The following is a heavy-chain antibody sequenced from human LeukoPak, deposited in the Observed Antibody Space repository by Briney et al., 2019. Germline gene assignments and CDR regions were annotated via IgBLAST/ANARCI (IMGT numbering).Heavy chain of an antibody. J-gene: IGHJ5*02. CDR1: GFTFNKFA. V-gene: IGHV3-23*01. Sequence: GGSLRLSCAASGFTFNKFAMSWVRQAPGKGLDWVSSISHSGTNTFYADFAKGRSTISRDNSENTLYLQMNNLIAEDTAVYYCTRGPYCSGGTCYSLGEFDPWGQGTLVTVSS. D-gene: IGHD2-15*01. CDR3: TRGPYCSGGTCYSLGEFDP. CDR2: ISHSGTNT.